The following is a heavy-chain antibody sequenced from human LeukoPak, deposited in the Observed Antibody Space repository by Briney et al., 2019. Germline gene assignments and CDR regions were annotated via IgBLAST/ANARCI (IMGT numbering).Heavy chain of an antibody. D-gene: IGHD4-17*01. Sequence: PSETLSLTCSVSGYSFSSAYYWGWIRPSPGKGLEWIGSISHSGSTYYNPSLRSRVTISVDTSKNQFSLRLTSVTAADTAVYYCARDGHYLAVWFDPWGQGTLVTVSS. V-gene: IGHV4-38-2*02. CDR2: ISHSGST. CDR1: GYSFSSAYY. J-gene: IGHJ5*02. CDR3: ARDGHYLAVWFDP.